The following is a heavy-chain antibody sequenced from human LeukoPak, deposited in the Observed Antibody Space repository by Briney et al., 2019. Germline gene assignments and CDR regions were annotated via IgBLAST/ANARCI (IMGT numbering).Heavy chain of an antibody. D-gene: IGHD5-24*01. CDR2: IYYSGST. CDR1: GGSISSYY. V-gene: IGHV4-59*01. J-gene: IGHJ4*02. Sequence: PSETLSLTCTVSGGSISSYYWSWTRQPPGKGLEWIGYIYYSGSTNYNPSLKSRVTISVDTSKNQFSLKLSSVTAADTAVYYCARERGRDGYNYPFDYWGQGTLVTVSS. CDR3: ARERGRDGYNYPFDY.